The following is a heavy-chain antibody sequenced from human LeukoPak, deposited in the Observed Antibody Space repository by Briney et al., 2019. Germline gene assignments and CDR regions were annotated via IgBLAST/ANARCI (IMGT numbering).Heavy chain of an antibody. V-gene: IGHV1-69*13. Sequence: GASVKVSCKASGGTFSSYAISWVRQAPGQGLEWMGGTIPIFGTANYAQKFQGRVTITADESTSTAYMELGSLRSEDTAVYYCARDRFYCSGGSCYSEYFDYWGQGTLVTVSS. CDR1: GGTFSSYA. D-gene: IGHD2-15*01. J-gene: IGHJ4*02. CDR3: ARDRFYCSGGSCYSEYFDY. CDR2: TIPIFGTA.